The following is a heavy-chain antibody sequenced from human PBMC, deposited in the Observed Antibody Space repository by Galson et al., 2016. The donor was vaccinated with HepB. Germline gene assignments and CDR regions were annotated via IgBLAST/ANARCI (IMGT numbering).Heavy chain of an antibody. CDR1: GFTFSTYG. Sequence: SLRLSCAASGFTFSTYGMHWVRQAPGKGLEWVAVIWYDGSEKYYADSVKGRFTISRDNAKNTLYLQMNSLSAEDTAVYYCATGGGRRSKYYGMDVWGRGTMVTVSS. CDR2: IWYDGSEK. V-gene: IGHV3-33*03. CDR3: ATGGGRRSKYYGMDV. J-gene: IGHJ6*02. D-gene: IGHD1-26*01.